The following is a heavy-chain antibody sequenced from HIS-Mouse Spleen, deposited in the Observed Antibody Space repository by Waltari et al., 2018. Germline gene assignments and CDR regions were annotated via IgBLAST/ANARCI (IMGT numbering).Heavy chain of an antibody. CDR3: ARELTVDTAMVILGY. D-gene: IGHD5-18*01. CDR2: ISAYNGNT. J-gene: IGHJ4*02. V-gene: IGHV1-18*01. Sequence: QVQLVQSGAEVKKPGASVKVSCKASGYTFTSYGISWVRPAPGQGLEWMGWISAYNGNTNYAQKLQGRVTMTTDTSTSTAYMELRSLRSDDTAVYYCARELTVDTAMVILGYWGQGTLVTVSS. CDR1: GYTFTSYG.